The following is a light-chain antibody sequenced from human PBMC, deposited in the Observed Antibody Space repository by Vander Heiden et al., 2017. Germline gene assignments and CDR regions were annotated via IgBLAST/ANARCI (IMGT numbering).Light chain of an antibody. V-gene: IGLV2-23*01. CDR1: RSDVGGYNL. CDR2: EDN. CDR3: CSYAGSSTVI. Sequence: SALTHPASLSGSPGQSITMSCTGTRSDVGGYNLVSWYQRHPGKAPKLMIYEDNKRPSGISNRFSGSKCGNTASLTISGLQAEDEADYYCCSYAGSSTVIFGGGTDLTVL. J-gene: IGLJ2*01.